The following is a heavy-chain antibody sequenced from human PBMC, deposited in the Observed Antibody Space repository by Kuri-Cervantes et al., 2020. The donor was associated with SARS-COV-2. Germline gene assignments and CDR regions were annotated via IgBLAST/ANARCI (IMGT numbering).Heavy chain of an antibody. CDR3: ARQLGIDDASDI. CDR1: GGSISSGDYY. D-gene: IGHD7-27*01. J-gene: IGHJ3*02. CDR2: IFHSGSA. V-gene: IGHV4-30-2*01. Sequence: SETLSLTCAVSGGSISSGDYYWNWFRQPPGKGLEWIGYIFHSGSAYYNPSLKSRVTISIDKSKNQFSLKLSSVTAADTATFYCARQLGIDDASDIWGQGTMVTVSS.